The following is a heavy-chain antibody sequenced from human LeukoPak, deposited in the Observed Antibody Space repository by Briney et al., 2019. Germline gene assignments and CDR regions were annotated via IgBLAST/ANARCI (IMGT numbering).Heavy chain of an antibody. J-gene: IGHJ4*02. CDR1: GFTFSTFA. V-gene: IGHV3-23*01. CDR3: AKGKPNWGMFGVGWFYFDD. CDR2: ISGAGVTT. D-gene: IGHD3-10*02. Sequence: GGSLRLSCVASGFTFSTFAMTWVRQAPGKGLEWVSLISGAGVTTDYADSVKGRFTISRDNSKNTLYLQMNSLRADDTAVYYCAKGKPNWGMFGVGWFYFDDWGQGTLVSVSS.